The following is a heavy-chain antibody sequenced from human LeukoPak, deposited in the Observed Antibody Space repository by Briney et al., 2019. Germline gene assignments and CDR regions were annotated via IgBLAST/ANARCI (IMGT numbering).Heavy chain of an antibody. CDR1: GGSISSSNW. Sequence: PSETLSLTCAVSGGSISSSNWWSWVRQPPGKGLEWIGEIYHSGSTNYNPSLKSRVTISVDTSKNQFSLKLSSVTAADTAVYYCASTGESYYDSSGYYYSGGQGTLVTVSS. J-gene: IGHJ4*02. V-gene: IGHV4-4*02. CDR3: ASTGESYYDSSGYYYS. CDR2: IYHSGST. D-gene: IGHD3-22*01.